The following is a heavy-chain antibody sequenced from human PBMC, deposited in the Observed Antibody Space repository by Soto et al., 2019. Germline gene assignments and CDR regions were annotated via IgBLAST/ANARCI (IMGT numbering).Heavy chain of an antibody. D-gene: IGHD1-7*01. CDR2: INPNSGGT. Sequence: ASVKVSCKASGYTFTGYYMHWVRQAPGQGLEWMGWINPNSGGTNYAQKFQGWVTMTRDTSISTAYMELSRLRSDDTAVYYCARSPSTGTTKNYFDYWGQGTLVTVSS. CDR1: GYTFTGYY. CDR3: ARSPSTGTTKNYFDY. V-gene: IGHV1-2*04. J-gene: IGHJ4*02.